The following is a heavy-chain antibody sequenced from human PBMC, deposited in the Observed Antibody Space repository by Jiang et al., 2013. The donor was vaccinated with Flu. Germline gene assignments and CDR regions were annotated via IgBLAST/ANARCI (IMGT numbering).Heavy chain of an antibody. CDR3: AHSQWVGSSSSDFDY. J-gene: IGHJ4*02. V-gene: IGHV2-5*02. D-gene: IGHD6-6*01. CDR1: GFSLSTSGVG. Sequence: PTQTLTLTCTFSGFSLSTSGVGVGWIRQPPGKALEWLALIYWDDDKRYSPSLKSGLTITKDTSKNQVVLTMTNMDPVDTATYYCAHSQWVGSSSSDFDYWGQGTLVTVSS. CDR2: IYWDDDK.